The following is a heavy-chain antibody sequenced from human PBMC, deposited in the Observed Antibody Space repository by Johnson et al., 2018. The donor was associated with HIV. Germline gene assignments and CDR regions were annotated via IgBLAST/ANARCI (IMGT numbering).Heavy chain of an antibody. CDR2: LWYDGINK. Sequence: QVQLVESGGGVVQPGRSLRLSCAAFGFTFSSYGIHWVRQAPGKGLEWVAVLWYDGINKYYADSVKGRFTISSDNSKNSLYLQMNSLRAEDTAVYYCARVGVSGYDLAAFDIWGRGTMVTVSS. J-gene: IGHJ3*02. D-gene: IGHD5-12*01. CDR3: ARVGVSGYDLAAFDI. V-gene: IGHV3-33*01. CDR1: GFTFSSYG.